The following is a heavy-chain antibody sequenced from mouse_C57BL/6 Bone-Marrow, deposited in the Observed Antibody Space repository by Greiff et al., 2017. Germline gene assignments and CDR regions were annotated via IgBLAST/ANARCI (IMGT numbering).Heavy chain of an antibody. CDR1: GYAFSSSW. CDR3: AREYYGTDWYFDV. D-gene: IGHD1-1*01. V-gene: IGHV1-82*01. J-gene: IGHJ1*03. Sequence: QVQLQQSGPELVKPGASVKISCKASGYAFSSSWMNWVKQRPGKGLEWIGRIYPGDGDTNYNGKFKGKATLTADKSSSTAYMQLSSLTSEDSAVYFCAREYYGTDWYFDVWGTGTTVTVSS. CDR2: IYPGDGDT.